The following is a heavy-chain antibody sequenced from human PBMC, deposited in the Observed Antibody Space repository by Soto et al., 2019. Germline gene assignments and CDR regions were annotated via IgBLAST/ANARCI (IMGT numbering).Heavy chain of an antibody. J-gene: IGHJ6*02. CDR1: GGTFSSYA. CDR2: IIPIFGTA. V-gene: IGHV1-69*12. D-gene: IGHD3-3*01. Sequence: QVQLVQSGAEVKKPGSSVKVSCKASGGTFSSYAISWVRQAPGQGLEWMGGIIPIFGTANYAQKFKGRVTITADESTSTAYMELSSLRSEDTAVYYCARTSPYYDFWSGNHYYYYGMDVWGQGTTVTVSS. CDR3: ARTSPYYDFWSGNHYYYYGMDV.